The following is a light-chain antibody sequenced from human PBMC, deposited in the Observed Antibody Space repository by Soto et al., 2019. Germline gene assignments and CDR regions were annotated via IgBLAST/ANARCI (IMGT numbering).Light chain of an antibody. J-gene: IGKJ1*01. CDR2: SVS. V-gene: IGKV3-15*01. Sequence: EILLTQSPATLSVSPGERATLSCRASQSVSNNLAWYQQKPGQAPRLLMYSVSARAAGVPARFSGSGSGTEFTLTISGLQSEDFAVYYCQQYNDWPPWTFGQGTKVEI. CDR1: QSVSNN. CDR3: QQYNDWPPWT.